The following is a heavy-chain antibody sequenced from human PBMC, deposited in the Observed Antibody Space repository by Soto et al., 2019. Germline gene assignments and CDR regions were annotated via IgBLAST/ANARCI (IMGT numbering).Heavy chain of an antibody. CDR3: VRGIGGYFHY. Sequence: QVQLQESGPGLVKSSQTLSLTCTVSGGSISSGGHYWSWIRQHPGTGLEWIGYIYYSGSTYYNPSLKSRITISVDTSKNQFSLKLSSVTAADTAVYYCVRGIGGYFHYWGQGSLVTVSS. CDR1: GGSISSGGHY. CDR2: IYYSGST. V-gene: IGHV4-31*03. D-gene: IGHD3-3*01. J-gene: IGHJ4*02.